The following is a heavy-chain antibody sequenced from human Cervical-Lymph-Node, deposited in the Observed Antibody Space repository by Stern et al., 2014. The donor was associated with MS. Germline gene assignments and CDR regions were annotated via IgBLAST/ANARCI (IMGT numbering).Heavy chain of an antibody. Sequence: QVQLVESGGGVVQPGGSLRLSCATSGFAFASYDLHWVRQAPGKGLEWVAFISNDGSNKYYADSLKDRFIVSRDYSKKTLNLQINSLRREDTAVYYCALPGHFCTNAPDYWGQGTLVTVSS. CDR2: ISNDGSNK. J-gene: IGHJ4*02. D-gene: IGHD2-8*01. V-gene: IGHV3-30*03. CDR3: ALPGHFCTNAPDY. CDR1: GFAFASYD.